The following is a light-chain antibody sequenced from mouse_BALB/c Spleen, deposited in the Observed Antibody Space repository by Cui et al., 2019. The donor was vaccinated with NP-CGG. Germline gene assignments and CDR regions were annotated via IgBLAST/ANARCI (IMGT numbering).Light chain of an antibody. J-gene: IGLJ1*01. CDR2: GTN. Sequence: QAVVPQASALTTSPGETVTLTCRSSTGAVTTSNYANWVQEEPDHLFTGLIGGTNNRPPGVPARFSGSLIGDKAALTITGAQTEDGAIYFCALWYSNHWVFGGGTKLTVL. CDR3: ALWYSNHWV. V-gene: IGLV1*01. CDR1: TGAVTTSNY.